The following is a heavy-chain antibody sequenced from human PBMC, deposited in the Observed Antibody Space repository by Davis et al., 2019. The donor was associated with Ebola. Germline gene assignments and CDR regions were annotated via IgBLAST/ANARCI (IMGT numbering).Heavy chain of an antibody. CDR1: RFVFSSYW. D-gene: IGHD1-1*01. J-gene: IGHJ4*02. CDR3: ARGGDWNHY. V-gene: IGHV3-74*03. Sequence: GESLKISCAASRFVFSSYWMHWVRQLPGKGLVWVSRINSDGTATAYADSVKGRFTISRDNAKNSLFLQMNSLRAEDTAVYYCARGGDWNHYWGQGTLVTVSS. CDR2: INSDGTAT.